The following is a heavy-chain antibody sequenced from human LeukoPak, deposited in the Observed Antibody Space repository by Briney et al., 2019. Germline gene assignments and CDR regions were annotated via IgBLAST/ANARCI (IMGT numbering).Heavy chain of an antibody. CDR1: GYTFTDSY. D-gene: IGHD5-24*01. Sequence: ASVKVSCKASGYTFTDSYMHWVRQAPGQGLEWMGRINPNSGGTNYAQKFQGRVTMPWDTSISTAYMELSRLRSDDTAVCYCASGKDGYNMGVDYWGQGTLVTVSS. J-gene: IGHJ4*02. CDR3: ASGKDGYNMGVDY. CDR2: INPNSGGT. V-gene: IGHV1-2*06.